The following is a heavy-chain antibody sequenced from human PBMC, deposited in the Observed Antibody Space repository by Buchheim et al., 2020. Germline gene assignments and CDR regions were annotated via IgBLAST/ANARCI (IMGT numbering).Heavy chain of an antibody. Sequence: QVQLVESGGGVVQPGRSLRLSCAASGFTFSSYGMHWVRQAPGKGMEWVAVIWYDGSNKYYADSVKGRFTISRDNSKNTLYLQMNSLRAEDTAVYYCARDRSDYYYYDGMDVWGQGTT. V-gene: IGHV3-33*01. D-gene: IGHD3-3*01. CDR3: ARDRSDYYYYDGMDV. CDR2: IWYDGSNK. J-gene: IGHJ6*02. CDR1: GFTFSSYG.